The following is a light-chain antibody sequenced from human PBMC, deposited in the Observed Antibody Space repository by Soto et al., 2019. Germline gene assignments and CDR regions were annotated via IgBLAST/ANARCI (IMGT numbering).Light chain of an antibody. CDR2: GYN. Sequence: QTVVTQPPSASGTPGQRVPTSCSGSNPNVGNNTVNWYQQFPGTSPRLLIEGYNHRPSGVPDRFSGSKSANSASLAISGLKSEDEADYYCAAWDDGLNGWLFGGGTKLTVL. CDR3: AAWDDGLNGWL. J-gene: IGLJ3*02. V-gene: IGLV1-44*01. CDR1: NPNVGNNT.